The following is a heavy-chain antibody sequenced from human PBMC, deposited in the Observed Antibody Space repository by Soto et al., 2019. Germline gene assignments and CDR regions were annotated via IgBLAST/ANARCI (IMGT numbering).Heavy chain of an antibody. Sequence: SETMSLTCAVSGGTISTYYRSWIRQPPGKGLEWIGYNYQSGTTNYNPSLKRRGTISVETSKKQFTLRLASGAAADRAIYYWVGETSIGYGYAIDHWGQGTLVTVSS. CDR2: NYQSGTT. J-gene: IGHJ4*02. V-gene: IGHV4-59*01. CDR1: GGTISTYY. CDR3: VGETSIGYGYAIDH. D-gene: IGHD5-12*01.